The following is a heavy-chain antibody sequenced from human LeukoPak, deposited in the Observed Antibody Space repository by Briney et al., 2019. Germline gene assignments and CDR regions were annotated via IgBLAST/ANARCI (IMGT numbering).Heavy chain of an antibody. D-gene: IGHD1-14*01. V-gene: IGHV4-59*01. CDR3: ARVRTRWYFDL. J-gene: IGHJ2*01. CDR1: GGSISSYY. CDR2: TYYSGST. Sequence: PSETLSLTCTVSGGSISSYYWSWIRQPPGKGLEWIGYTYYSGSTNYNPSLKSRVTISVDTSKNQFSLKLSSVTAADTAVYYCARVRTRWYFDLWGRGTLVTVSS.